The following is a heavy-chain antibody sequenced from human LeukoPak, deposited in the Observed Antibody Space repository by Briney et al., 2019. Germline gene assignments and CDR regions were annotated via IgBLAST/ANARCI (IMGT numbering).Heavy chain of an antibody. CDR1: GGSFSGYY. D-gene: IGHD2-21*01. Sequence: PSETLSLTCAVYGGSFSGYYWSWIRQPPGKELEWIGEINHSGSTNYNPSLKSRVTISVDTSKNQFSLKLSSVTAADTAVYYCARDPIRRVPRLARHYYGMDVWGQGTTVTVSS. V-gene: IGHV4-34*01. CDR3: ARDPIRRVPRLARHYYGMDV. J-gene: IGHJ6*02. CDR2: INHSGST.